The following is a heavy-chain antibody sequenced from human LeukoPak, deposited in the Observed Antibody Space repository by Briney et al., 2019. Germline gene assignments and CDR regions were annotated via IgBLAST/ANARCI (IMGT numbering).Heavy chain of an antibody. D-gene: IGHD2-2*02. Sequence: ASVKVSCKASGYTFTSYDISWVRQAPGQGLEWMGWISAYNGNTNYAQKLQGRVTMTTDTSTSTAYMELRSLRSDDTAVYYCARDRGYCSSTSCYTTFDYWGQGTLVTVSS. CDR1: GYTFTSYD. J-gene: IGHJ4*02. V-gene: IGHV1-18*01. CDR2: ISAYNGNT. CDR3: ARDRGYCSSTSCYTTFDY.